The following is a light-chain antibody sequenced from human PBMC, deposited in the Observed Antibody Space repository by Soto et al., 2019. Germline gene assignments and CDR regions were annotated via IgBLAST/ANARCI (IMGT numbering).Light chain of an antibody. CDR2: GAS. CDR3: QQYNNWPRT. J-gene: IGKJ1*01. Sequence: IVMRQSPATMCVSXGERATLSCRSRERVSSKLAWYQQKPGPAPRLXXYGASTRAHGSPPSFSGSGSGTEFTPTISSLQSEDFAVYYGQQYNNWPRTFGQGTKVDIK. CDR1: ERVSSK. V-gene: IGKV3-15*01.